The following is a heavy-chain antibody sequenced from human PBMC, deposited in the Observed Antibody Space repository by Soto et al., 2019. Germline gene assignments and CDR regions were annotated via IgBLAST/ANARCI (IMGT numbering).Heavy chain of an antibody. D-gene: IGHD5-18*01. J-gene: IGHJ4*02. CDR1: GFTFCSYG. Sequence: GLPMRVSCAAGGFTFCSYGMHRDRKAPGKGLEWVAIIWYDGSNTYYADSVKGRFTISRDNSKNTLYLQMNSLRAEDTAVYYCARDRVDTAMIFFDYWGQGNLVTSPQ. CDR2: IWYDGSNT. CDR3: ARDRVDTAMIFFDY. V-gene: IGHV3-33*01.